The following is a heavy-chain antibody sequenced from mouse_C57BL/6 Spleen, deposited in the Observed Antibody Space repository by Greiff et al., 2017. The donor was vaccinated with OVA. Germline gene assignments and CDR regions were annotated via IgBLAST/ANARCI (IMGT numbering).Heavy chain of an antibody. Sequence: QVQLQQSGAELVKPGASVKISCKASGYAFSSYWMNWVKQRPGKGLEWIGQIYPGDGDINYNGKFKGKATLTADKSSSTAYMQLSSLTSEDSAVYFCARRDYGSHFDYWGQGTTLTVSS. CDR1: GYAFSSYW. D-gene: IGHD1-1*01. CDR2: IYPGDGDI. J-gene: IGHJ2*01. V-gene: IGHV1-80*01. CDR3: ARRDYGSHFDY.